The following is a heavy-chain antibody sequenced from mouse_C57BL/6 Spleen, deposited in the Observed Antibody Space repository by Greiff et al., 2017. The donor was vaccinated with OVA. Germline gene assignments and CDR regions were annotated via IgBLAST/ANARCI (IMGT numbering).Heavy chain of an antibody. CDR1: GYAFSSSW. CDR3: AIDSSVRGAMDY. Sequence: VKLQESGPELVKPGASVKISCKASGYAFSSSWMNWVKQRPGKGLEWIGRIYPGDGDTNYNGKFKGKATLTADKSSSTAYMQLSSLTSEDSAVYFCAIDSSVRGAMDYWGQGTSVTVSS. D-gene: IGHD3-2*02. CDR2: IYPGDGDT. V-gene: IGHV1-82*01. J-gene: IGHJ4*01.